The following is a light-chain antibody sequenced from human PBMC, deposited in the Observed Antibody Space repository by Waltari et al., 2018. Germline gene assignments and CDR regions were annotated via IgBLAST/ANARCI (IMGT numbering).Light chain of an antibody. CDR3: HQYMSYPWT. V-gene: IGKV1-5*03. J-gene: IGKJ1*01. CDR1: QSIGRW. CDR2: ESA. Sequence: DIQMTQSPATLPASVGDRVPITCRASQSIGRWLAWYQQKPGKAPKLLISESAKLQSGVPSRVSGSGSGTDFTLTSNGLQPDDFAIYYCHQYMSYPWTFGLGTKVEIK.